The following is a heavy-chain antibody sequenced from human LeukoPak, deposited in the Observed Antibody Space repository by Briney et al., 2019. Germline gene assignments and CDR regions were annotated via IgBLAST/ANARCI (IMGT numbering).Heavy chain of an antibody. CDR2: SIPFLHVA. Sequence: ASVKVSCKASGDTFNDYTFSWVGQAPGQGVEGMGRSIPFLHVANSAPQFHGRVTLTADKSTSTTYMLLSDLHSEDTAVYYCARDHCSGGSCHGGHWGQGTLVTVSS. D-gene: IGHD2-15*01. CDR1: GDTFNDYT. J-gene: IGHJ4*02. V-gene: IGHV1-69*04. CDR3: ARDHCSGGSCHGGH.